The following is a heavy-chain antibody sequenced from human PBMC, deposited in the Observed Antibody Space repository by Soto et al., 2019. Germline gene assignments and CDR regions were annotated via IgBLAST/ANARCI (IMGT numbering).Heavy chain of an antibody. CDR2: IYYSGST. D-gene: IGHD5-18*01. Sequence: SETLSLTCTVSGGSISSYYWSWIRQPPGKGLEWIGYIYYSGSTNYNPSLKSRVTISVDTSKNQFSLKLSSVTAADTAVYYCAREGRGGYSYGFFHYWGQGTLVTVSS. CDR3: AREGRGGYSYGFFHY. CDR1: GGSISSYY. V-gene: IGHV4-59*01. J-gene: IGHJ4*02.